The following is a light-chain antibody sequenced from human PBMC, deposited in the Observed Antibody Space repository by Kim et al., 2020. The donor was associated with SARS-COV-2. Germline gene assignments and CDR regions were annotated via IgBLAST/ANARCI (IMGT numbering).Light chain of an antibody. CDR3: QQYHNMQT. CDR2: GAS. CDR1: QSISSN. Sequence: LSVSPGERATLSCRASQSISSNLAGYQQKPGQAPRLLIYGASTRATDIPVRFSGSGSGTEFTLTISSLQSEDFVVYYCQQYHNMQTFGQGTKLEI. J-gene: IGKJ2*01. V-gene: IGKV3-15*01.